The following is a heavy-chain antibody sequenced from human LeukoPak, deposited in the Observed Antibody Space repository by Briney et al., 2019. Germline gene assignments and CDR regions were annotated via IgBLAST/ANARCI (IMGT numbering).Heavy chain of an antibody. D-gene: IGHD3-16*01. J-gene: IGHJ3*01. Sequence: PSETLSLTCAVYGGSFSGYYWSWIRQSPGKGLEWIGEINHSGSTNYNPSLKSRVTISVDTSKNQFSLKLSSVTAADTAVYYCARGRLALAPYGYVWGSLWGQGTMATVSS. CDR3: ARGRLALAPYGYVWGSL. CDR2: INHSGST. CDR1: GGSFSGYY. V-gene: IGHV4-34*01.